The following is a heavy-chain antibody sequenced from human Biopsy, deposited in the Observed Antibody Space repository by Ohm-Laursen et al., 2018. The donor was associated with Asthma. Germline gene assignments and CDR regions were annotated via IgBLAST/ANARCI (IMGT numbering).Heavy chain of an antibody. CDR3: ASQSSGPDFWSGYYYFDY. Sequence: LSLSCAASGFTFSSYGMHWVRQAPGKGLEWVAVISYDGSNKYYADSVKGRFTISRDNSKNTLYLQMNSLRAEDTAVYYCASQSSGPDFWSGYYYFDYWGQGTLVTVSS. J-gene: IGHJ4*02. CDR2: ISYDGSNK. V-gene: IGHV3-30*03. CDR1: GFTFSSYG. D-gene: IGHD3-3*01.